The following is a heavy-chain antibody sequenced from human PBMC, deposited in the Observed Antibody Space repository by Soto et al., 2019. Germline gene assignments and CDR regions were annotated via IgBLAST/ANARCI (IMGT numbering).Heavy chain of an antibody. CDR3: ARGPSGDKVDS. CDR1: GGSISSYY. D-gene: IGHD7-27*01. J-gene: IGHJ4*02. V-gene: IGHV4-59*08. CDR2: IYYSGTT. Sequence: PSETLSLTCTVSGGSISSYYWSWIRQPPGKGLEWIGYIYYSGTTNYNPSLKSRVTISVDTSKSQLSLTLSSVSAADTAVYYCARGPSGDKVDSWGQGTLVTVSS.